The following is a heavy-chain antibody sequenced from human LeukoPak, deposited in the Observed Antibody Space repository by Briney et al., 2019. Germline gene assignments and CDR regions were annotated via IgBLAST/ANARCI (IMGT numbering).Heavy chain of an antibody. V-gene: IGHV1-46*01. J-gene: IGHJ4*02. D-gene: IGHD3-10*01. CDR3: ARDSGMVRGTVDY. CDR2: INPSGGST. CDR1: GYTFTSYY. Sequence: ASVKVSCQASGYTFTSYYMYWVRQAPGQGLEWMGIINPSGGSTSYAQKFQGRVTRTRDTSTSTVYMELSSLRSEDTAVYYCARDSGMVRGTVDYWGQGTLVTVSS.